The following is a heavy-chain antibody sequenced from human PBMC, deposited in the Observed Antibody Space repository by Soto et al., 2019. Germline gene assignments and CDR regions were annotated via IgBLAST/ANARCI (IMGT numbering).Heavy chain of an antibody. Sequence: QVQLVESGGGVVQPGTSLRLSCAASGFTFSTYGMQWVRQAPGKGLDWVALIWYDGSRTHYAESVKGRFTISRDNSKNTLFLQMNSLRVEDTAVYYCAREQIGVAGSTYDYWGQGTLVTVSS. CDR1: GFTFSTYG. J-gene: IGHJ4*02. CDR3: AREQIGVAGSTYDY. CDR2: IWYDGSRT. V-gene: IGHV3-33*01. D-gene: IGHD6-19*01.